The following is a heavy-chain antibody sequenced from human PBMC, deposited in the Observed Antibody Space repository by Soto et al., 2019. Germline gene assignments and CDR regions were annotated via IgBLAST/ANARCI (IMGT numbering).Heavy chain of an antibody. V-gene: IGHV4-39*01. CDR2: IYYSGST. CDR3: ARRMAVTRGWGFDP. CDR1: GGSISSSSYY. Sequence: PSETLSLTCTVSGGSISSSSYYWGWIRQPPGKGLEWIGSIYYSGSTYYNPSLKSRVTISVDTSKNQFSLKLSSVTAADTAVYYCARRMAVTRGWGFDPWGQGTLVT. D-gene: IGHD4-4*01. J-gene: IGHJ5*02.